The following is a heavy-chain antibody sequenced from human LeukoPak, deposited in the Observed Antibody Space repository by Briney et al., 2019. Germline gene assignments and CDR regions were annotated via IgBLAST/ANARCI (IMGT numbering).Heavy chain of an antibody. CDR1: TFTFSDYH. J-gene: IGHJ6*02. Sequence: PGGSLRLSCAASTFTFSDYHVSWIRQAPGKGLEWVSATSGSGGSTYYADSVKGRFTISRDNSKNTLYLQMNSLRADDTAVYYCARDSSTSYYYYYYGMDVWGQGTTVTVSS. CDR3: ARDSSTSYYYYYYGMDV. D-gene: IGHD2-2*01. V-gene: IGHV3-23*01. CDR2: TSGSGGST.